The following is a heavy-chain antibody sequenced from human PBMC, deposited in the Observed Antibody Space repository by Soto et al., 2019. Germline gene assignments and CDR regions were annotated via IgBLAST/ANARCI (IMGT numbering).Heavy chain of an antibody. CDR3: ARGEYVNETGRNRYCGMDV. V-gene: IGHV4-61*01. CDR1: GGSVSSGSYY. Sequence: QVQLQESGPGLVKPSETLSLTCTVSGGSVSSGSYYWSWIRQPPGKGLEWIGYIYYSGSTNYNPSHXSRGTISGDMXXTXSSXKVSSLTAADTAVYYCARGEYVNETGRNRYCGMDVWGQGTTVAVSS. CDR2: IYYSGST. D-gene: IGHD1-26*01. J-gene: IGHJ6*02.